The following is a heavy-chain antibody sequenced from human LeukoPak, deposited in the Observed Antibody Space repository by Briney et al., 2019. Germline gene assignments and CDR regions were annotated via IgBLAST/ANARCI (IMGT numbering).Heavy chain of an antibody. D-gene: IGHD1-26*01. Sequence: ASVKVSCKASGYTFTGYYLHWVRQAPGQGLEWMGRIYPYNGDTTYAQKFQDRVILTRDTSTSTAYMELSRLKSDDTAVYYCARGQGERELNWGQGTLVTVSS. CDR3: ARGQGERELN. J-gene: IGHJ4*02. CDR1: GYTFTGYY. V-gene: IGHV1-2*06. CDR2: IYPYNGDT.